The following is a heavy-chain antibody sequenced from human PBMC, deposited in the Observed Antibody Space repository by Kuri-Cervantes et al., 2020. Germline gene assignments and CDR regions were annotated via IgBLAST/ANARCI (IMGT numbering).Heavy chain of an antibody. Sequence: ASVKVSCKASGYTFTGYYMHWVRQAPGQGLEWMGIINPSGGSTSYAQKFQGRVTMTRDTSTSTVYMELSRLRSDDTAVYYCARDNLDLEGRPFDPWGQGTLVTVSS. V-gene: IGHV1-46*01. J-gene: IGHJ5*02. CDR1: GYTFTGYY. CDR2: INPSGGST. D-gene: IGHD1-20*01. CDR3: ARDNLDLEGRPFDP.